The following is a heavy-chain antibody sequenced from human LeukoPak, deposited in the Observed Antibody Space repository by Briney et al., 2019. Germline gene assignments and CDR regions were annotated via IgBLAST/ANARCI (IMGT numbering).Heavy chain of an antibody. CDR1: GFTFSSYA. CDR3: ARDLRGSFDY. Sequence: PGGSLRISCAASGFTFSSYAMSWVRQAPGKGLEWVSVIYSGGSTYYADSVKGRFTISRDNSKNTLYLQMNSLRAEDTAVYYCARDLRGSFDYWGQGTLVTVSS. J-gene: IGHJ4*02. V-gene: IGHV3-66*01. D-gene: IGHD3-10*01. CDR2: IYSGGST.